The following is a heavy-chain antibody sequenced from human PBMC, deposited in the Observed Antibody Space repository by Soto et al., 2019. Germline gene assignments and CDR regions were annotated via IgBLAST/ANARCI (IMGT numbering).Heavy chain of an antibody. CDR1: GFTFSSYA. J-gene: IGHJ4*02. CDR2: ISYDGSNK. D-gene: IGHD3-10*01. Sequence: QVQLVESGGGVVQPGRSLRLSCTASGFTFSSYAMHWVRQAPGKGLEWVAVISYDGSNKYYADSVKGRFTISRDNSKNTLFLQMNILRAEDTAVYYCARPAYGAGSHPDSWGQGTLVIVSS. V-gene: IGHV3-30-3*01. CDR3: ARPAYGAGSHPDS.